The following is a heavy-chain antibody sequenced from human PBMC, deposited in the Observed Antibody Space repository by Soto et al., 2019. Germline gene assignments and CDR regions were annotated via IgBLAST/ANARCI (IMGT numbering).Heavy chain of an antibody. CDR2: ITYSSSSI. D-gene: IGHD6-19*01. Sequence: EVQLVESGGGLVQPGGSLRLSCAASGFTFSSYSMNWVRQAPGKGLEWVSYITYSSSSIYYTDSVRGRFTISRDNAKSSLYLQINSLRDEDTAVYYCGGDDGSGWGFDSWGRGPLVAVSS. CDR1: GFTFSSYS. J-gene: IGHJ4*02. V-gene: IGHV3-48*02. CDR3: GGDDGSGWGFDS.